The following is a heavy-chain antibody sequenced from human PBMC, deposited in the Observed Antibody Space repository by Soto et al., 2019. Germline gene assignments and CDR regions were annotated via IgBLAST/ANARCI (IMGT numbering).Heavy chain of an antibody. CDR3: ARGRGYSSSWPIYYFDF. CDR1: GFTFSSHG. CDR2: IRYDGSNK. Sequence: GALRLSCGASGFTFSSHGMHWVRQAPGKGLEWVAVIRYDGSNKYYADSVKGRFTISRDNSKNTLYLQMNSLRAEDTAVYYCARGRGYSSSWPIYYFDFWGQGTQVTVS. D-gene: IGHD6-13*01. J-gene: IGHJ4*02. V-gene: IGHV3-33*01.